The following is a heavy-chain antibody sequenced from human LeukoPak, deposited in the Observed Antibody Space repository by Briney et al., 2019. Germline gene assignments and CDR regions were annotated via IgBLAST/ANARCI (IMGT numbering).Heavy chain of an antibody. J-gene: IGHJ6*02. CDR2: INPNSGGT. D-gene: IGHD3-3*01. V-gene: IGHV1-2*02. CDR3: ARMCVTIFGVVIPWHYYGMDV. Sequence: ASVKVSCKASGYTFTGYYMHWVRQAPGQGLEWMGWINPNSGGTNYAQKFQGRVTMTRDTSISTAYMELSRLRSDDTAVYYCARMCVTIFGVVIPWHYYGMDVWGQGTTVTVSS. CDR1: GYTFTGYY.